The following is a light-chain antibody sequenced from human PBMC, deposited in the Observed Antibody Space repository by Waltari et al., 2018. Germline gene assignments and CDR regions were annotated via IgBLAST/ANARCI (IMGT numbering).Light chain of an antibody. CDR3: QQSLT. Sequence: DIQMTQSPSTLSASVGDRVTITCRASQSISSWLAWYQQKPGKAPKLLIYKASSLESGVPSRFSGSGSGTEFTLTISSLQPDDFATYDCQQSLTFGGGTKVEIK. V-gene: IGKV1-5*03. CDR1: QSISSW. CDR2: KAS. J-gene: IGKJ4*01.